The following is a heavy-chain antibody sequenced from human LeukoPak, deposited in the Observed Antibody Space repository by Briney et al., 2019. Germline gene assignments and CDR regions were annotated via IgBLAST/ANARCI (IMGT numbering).Heavy chain of an antibody. Sequence: GGSLRLSCAASGFTFSSYAMHWVRQAPGKGLEWVAVISYDGSNKYYADSVKGRFTISRDNSKNTLYLQMNSLRAEDTAVYYCARTGVYCSSTSCPWNWFDPWGQGTLVTVSP. CDR2: ISYDGSNK. V-gene: IGHV3-30-3*01. CDR3: ARTGVYCSSTSCPWNWFDP. CDR1: GFTFSSYA. D-gene: IGHD2-2*01. J-gene: IGHJ5*02.